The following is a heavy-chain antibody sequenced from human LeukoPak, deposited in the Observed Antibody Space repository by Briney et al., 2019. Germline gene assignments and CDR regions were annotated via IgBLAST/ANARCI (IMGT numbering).Heavy chain of an antibody. Sequence: GGSLRLSCAASGFSVSSNYMSWVRQAPGKGLEWVSVIYSGGSTYYADSVKGRFTISRDNSKNTLYLQMNTLRAEDTAVYYCARDHNQYFYYGMDVWGQGTTVTVSS. V-gene: IGHV3-53*01. D-gene: IGHD1-14*01. CDR3: ARDHNQYFYYGMDV. CDR1: GFSVSSNY. CDR2: IYSGGST. J-gene: IGHJ6*02.